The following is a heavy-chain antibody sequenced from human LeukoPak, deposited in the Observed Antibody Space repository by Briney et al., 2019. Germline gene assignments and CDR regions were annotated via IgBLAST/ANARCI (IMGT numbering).Heavy chain of an antibody. CDR2: INHSGST. Sequence: SETLSLTCAVYGGSFSGYYWSWIRQPPGKGLEWIGEINHSGSTNYNPSLKSRVTISVDTSKNQFSLKLSSVIAADTAVYYCASEQLLWGSYYFDYWGQGTLVTVSS. V-gene: IGHV4-34*01. D-gene: IGHD3-10*01. J-gene: IGHJ4*02. CDR1: GGSFSGYY. CDR3: ASEQLLWGSYYFDY.